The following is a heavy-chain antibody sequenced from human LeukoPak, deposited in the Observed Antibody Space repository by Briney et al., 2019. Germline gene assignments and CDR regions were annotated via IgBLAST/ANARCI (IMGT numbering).Heavy chain of an antibody. D-gene: IGHD4-23*01. V-gene: IGHV3-23*01. CDR3: AKNPTVVNPRPYFDY. Sequence: GGSLRLSCAASGFTFSSYAMSWVRQAPGKGLEWVSAISGSGGSTYYADSVKGRFTISRDNSKNTLYLQMNSLGAEDTAVYYCAKNPTVVNPRPYFDYWGQGTLVTVSS. CDR1: GFTFSSYA. J-gene: IGHJ4*02. CDR2: ISGSGGST.